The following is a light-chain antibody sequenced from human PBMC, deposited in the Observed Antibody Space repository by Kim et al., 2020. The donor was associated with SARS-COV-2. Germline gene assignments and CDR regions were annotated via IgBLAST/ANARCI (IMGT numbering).Light chain of an antibody. V-gene: IGLV1-40*01. J-gene: IGLJ2*01. CDR3: QSFDSSTSGYVV. CDR1: SSNIGAGYD. CDR2: GNY. Sequence: LTISCTGSSSNIGAGYDVKWYQQIQGTAPKLLIYGNYNRPSGVPDRFSGSKSGTSASLAITGLQAEDEADYYCQSFDSSTSGYVVFGGGTQLTVL.